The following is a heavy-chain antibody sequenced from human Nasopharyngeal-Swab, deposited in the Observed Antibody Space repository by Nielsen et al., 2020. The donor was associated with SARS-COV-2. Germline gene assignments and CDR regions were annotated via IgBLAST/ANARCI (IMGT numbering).Heavy chain of an antibody. J-gene: IGHJ6*03. D-gene: IGHD3-3*01. CDR1: GFTFGSFG. CDR3: ARQDRFYYYLDV. Sequence: GESLKISCAGSGFTFGSFGMTWVRQAPGKGLEWVSYISPSSGYIYYAESLKGRITISRDNGKNSVYLLMNRLRADDTAVYFCARQDRFYYYLDVWGKGTTVTVSS. CDR2: ISPSSGYI. V-gene: IGHV3-21*01.